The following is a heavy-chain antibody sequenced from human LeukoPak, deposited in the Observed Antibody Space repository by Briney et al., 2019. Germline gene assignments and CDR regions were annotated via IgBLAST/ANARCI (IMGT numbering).Heavy chain of an antibody. V-gene: IGHV3-30*02. Sequence: GGSLRLSCAASRFTFSSYGMHWVRQAPGKGLEWVAFIRYDGSNKYYADSVKGRFTISRDNSKNTLYLQMNSLRAEDTAVYYCAKNRRPHSITGTTHFDYWGQGTLVTVSS. CDR2: IRYDGSNK. CDR3: AKNRRPHSITGTTHFDY. CDR1: RFTFSSYG. D-gene: IGHD1-7*01. J-gene: IGHJ4*02.